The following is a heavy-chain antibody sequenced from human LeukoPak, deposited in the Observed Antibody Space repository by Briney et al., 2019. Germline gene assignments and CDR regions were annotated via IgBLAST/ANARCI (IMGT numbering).Heavy chain of an antibody. CDR3: ARSSSAYHSTFDF. V-gene: IGHV5-51*01. D-gene: IGHD5-12*01. J-gene: IGHJ4*02. CDR1: GSRFTTYW. CDR2: IYPGDSDT. Sequence: GESLKISCKGSGSRFTTYWIGWVRQMPGKGLEWMGIIYPGDSDTRYSPSFQGQVTISADKSISTAYLQWSSLKASDTAMYYCARSSSAYHSTFDFWGQGTLVTVSS.